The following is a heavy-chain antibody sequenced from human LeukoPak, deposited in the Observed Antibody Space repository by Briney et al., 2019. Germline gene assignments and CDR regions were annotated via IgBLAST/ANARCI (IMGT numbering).Heavy chain of an antibody. J-gene: IGHJ4*02. V-gene: IGHV1-69*05. Sequence: AASVKVSCKASGGTFSSYAISWVRQAPGQGLEWMGGVIPIFGTANYAQKFQGRVTITTDASTSTAYMELRSLRSDETAVFYCARDRGATYSFDFWGQGTLVTVSS. CDR2: VIPIFGTA. CDR3: ARDRGATYSFDF. CDR1: GGTFSSYA. D-gene: IGHD1-26*01.